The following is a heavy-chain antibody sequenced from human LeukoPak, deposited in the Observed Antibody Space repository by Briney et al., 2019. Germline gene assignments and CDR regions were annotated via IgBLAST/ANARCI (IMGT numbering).Heavy chain of an antibody. CDR2: THYSGTT. Sequence: SETLSLTCTVSGGSISSYYWSWIRQPPGKGLEWIGYTHYSGTTTYNPSLKSRVTISIDTSKSQFSLMLSSVTAADTAVYYCARGSAGSGSYYLLDYWGQGTLVTVSS. J-gene: IGHJ4*02. V-gene: IGHV4-59*01. CDR3: ARGSAGSGSYYLLDY. D-gene: IGHD3-10*01. CDR1: GGSISSYY.